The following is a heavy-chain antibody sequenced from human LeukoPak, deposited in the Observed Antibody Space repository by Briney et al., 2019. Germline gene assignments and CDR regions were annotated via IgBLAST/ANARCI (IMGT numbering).Heavy chain of an antibody. CDR2: IIPIFGTA. CDR1: VGTFGSYA. Sequence: SVKVSCKASVGTFGSYAISWVRQAPGQGLEWMGGIIPIFGTANYAQKFQGRVTITADESTSTAYMELSSLRSEDTAVYYCASSPRDSSGYYYEAAYYWGQGTLVTVSS. CDR3: ASSPRDSSGYYYEAAYY. J-gene: IGHJ4*02. D-gene: IGHD3-22*01. V-gene: IGHV1-69*13.